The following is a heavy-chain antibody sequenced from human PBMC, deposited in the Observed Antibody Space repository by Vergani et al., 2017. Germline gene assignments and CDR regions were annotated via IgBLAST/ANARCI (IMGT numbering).Heavy chain of an antibody. CDR2: IHTCGST. D-gene: IGHD2-15*01. CDR1: GASIRSGSHY. V-gene: IGHV4-61*02. Sequence: QVKLQESGPGLLKPSQTLSLTCTVSGASIRSGSHYWSWIRQPAGKGPQWIGHIHTCGSTELNPSFKSRVSISVDTSTRQVSLKLNSVTVADTAVYYCARSRPYCSSGSCPAIWVQGTLVTVSS. J-gene: IGHJ4*02. CDR3: ARSRPYCSSGSCPAI.